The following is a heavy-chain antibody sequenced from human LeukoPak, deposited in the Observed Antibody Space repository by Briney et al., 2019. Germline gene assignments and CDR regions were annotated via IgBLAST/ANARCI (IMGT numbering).Heavy chain of an antibody. CDR1: GFTFNNYA. CDR3: GIMAVAVTLYY. J-gene: IGHJ4*02. Sequence: GGSLRLSCAASGFTFNNYAMNWVRQAPGKGLEWVSSISSSSSYIYYADSVKGRFTISRDNAKNSLCLQMNSLRAEDTAVYYCGIMAVAVTLYYWGQGTLVTVSS. V-gene: IGHV3-21*01. CDR2: ISSSSSYI. D-gene: IGHD6-19*01.